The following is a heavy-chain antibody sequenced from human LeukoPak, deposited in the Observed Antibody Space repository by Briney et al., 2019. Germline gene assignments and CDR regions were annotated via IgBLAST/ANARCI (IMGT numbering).Heavy chain of an antibody. CDR3: AKDGYSSSSSDY. Sequence: GGSLRLSCAASGFTFDDYAISWVRQAPGKGLEWVAVIWYDGSNKYYADSVKGRFTISRDNSKNTLYLQMNSLRAEDTAVYYCAKDGYSSSSSDYWGQGTLVTVSS. J-gene: IGHJ4*02. D-gene: IGHD6-6*01. V-gene: IGHV3-33*06. CDR2: IWYDGSNK. CDR1: GFTFDDYA.